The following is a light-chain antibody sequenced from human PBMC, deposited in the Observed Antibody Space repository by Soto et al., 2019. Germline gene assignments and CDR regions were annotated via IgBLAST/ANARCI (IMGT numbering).Light chain of an antibody. Sequence: QSALTQPASLSGSPGQSITISCTGTSSDIGAYDYVSWFQQHPGKAPKLMISEVNNRPSGVSNRFAGSKSGNTAYLTISGLQVDDEAESCCSSFTTTSNHVF. CDR3: SSFTTTSNHV. CDR2: EVN. V-gene: IGLV2-14*01. J-gene: IGLJ2*01. CDR1: SSDIGAYDY.